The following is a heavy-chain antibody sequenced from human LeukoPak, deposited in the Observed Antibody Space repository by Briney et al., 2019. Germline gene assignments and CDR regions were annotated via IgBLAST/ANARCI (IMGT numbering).Heavy chain of an antibody. V-gene: IGHV3-23*01. J-gene: IGHJ4*02. CDR3: AKNTITMVRGTPADY. D-gene: IGHD3-10*01. CDR2: ISGSGGST. Sequence: GGSLRLSCAASGFTFSSYAMSWVRQAPGKGLEWVSAISGSGGSTYYADSVKGRFTISRDNSKNTLYLQMNSLRAEDTAVYYRAKNTITMVRGTPADYWGQGTLVTVSS. CDR1: GFTFSSYA.